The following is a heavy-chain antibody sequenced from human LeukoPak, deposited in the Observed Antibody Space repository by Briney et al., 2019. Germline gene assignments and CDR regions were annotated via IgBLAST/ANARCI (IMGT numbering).Heavy chain of an antibody. J-gene: IGHJ5*02. D-gene: IGHD3-3*01. Sequence: GGAPRLSCTAPTFTFSSYEMNWVRQAPGKGVGWVSYISTSGTVIYYADSVRGRFTISRDNAKNSLYLQMNSLRAEDTAIYYCARELTRSGPNWFDPWGQGTLVIVSS. CDR3: ARELTRSGPNWFDP. CDR1: TFTFSSYE. CDR2: ISTSGTVI. V-gene: IGHV3-48*03.